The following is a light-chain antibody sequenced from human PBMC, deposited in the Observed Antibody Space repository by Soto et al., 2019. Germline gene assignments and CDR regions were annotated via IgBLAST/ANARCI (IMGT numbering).Light chain of an antibody. V-gene: IGLV1-51*01. CDR3: GTWDNNLGVV. CDR1: SSNIGKNY. Sequence: QSVLTQPPSVSAAPGQKVTISCSGASSNIGKNYVCWYQQFPGAAPKLLIYDNNKRPSEIPDRFSGSKSGTSATLGITGLQTGDEADYYWGTWDNNLGVVFGGGTKVTVL. J-gene: IGLJ2*01. CDR2: DNN.